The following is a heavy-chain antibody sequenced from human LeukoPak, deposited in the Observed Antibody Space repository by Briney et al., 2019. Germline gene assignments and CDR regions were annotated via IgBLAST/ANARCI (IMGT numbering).Heavy chain of an antibody. CDR2: FDGSGCNT. J-gene: IGHJ4*02. Sequence: GGSLRLSCVVSGFTFSRYAMSWVRQAPGKGLEWVSAFDGSGCNTFYADSVRGRFTISRDNSKNTLFLHMNSLRAEDAAVYFCAKDSSVPYGITNWGQGTLVTVS. D-gene: IGHD4-17*01. V-gene: IGHV3-23*01. CDR3: AKDSSVPYGITN. CDR1: GFTFSRYA.